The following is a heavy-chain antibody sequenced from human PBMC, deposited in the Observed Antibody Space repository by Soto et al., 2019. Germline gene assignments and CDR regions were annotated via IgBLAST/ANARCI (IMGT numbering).Heavy chain of an antibody. CDR3: AREYMGSSGYDY. D-gene: IGHD6-6*01. CDR2: IYYSGST. J-gene: IGHJ4*02. Sequence: KASETLSLTCTVSGGSISSYYWSWIRQPPGKGLEWIGYIYYSGSTNYNPSLKSRVTISVDTSKNQFSLKLSSVTAADTAVYYCAREYMGSSGYDYWGQGTLVTVSS. V-gene: IGHV4-59*01. CDR1: GGSISSYY.